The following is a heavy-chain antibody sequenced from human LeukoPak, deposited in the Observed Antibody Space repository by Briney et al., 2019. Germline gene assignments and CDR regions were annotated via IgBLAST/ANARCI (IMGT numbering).Heavy chain of an antibody. V-gene: IGHV4-59*11. CDR1: GGSISSHY. J-gene: IGHJ3*02. CDR2: IHYSGST. Sequence: SETLSLTCTVSGGSISSHYWSWIRQPPGKGLEWMGYIHYSGSTNYNPTLKSRVIISVDTSKNQFSLKLSSVTAADTAVYYCATTYYYGSGIGAFDIWGQGTMVTVSS. CDR3: ATTYYYGSGIGAFDI. D-gene: IGHD3-10*01.